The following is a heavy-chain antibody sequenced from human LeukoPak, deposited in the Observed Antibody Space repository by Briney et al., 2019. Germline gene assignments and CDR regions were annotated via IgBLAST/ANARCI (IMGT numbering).Heavy chain of an antibody. CDR1: GGSISSSSYY. J-gene: IGHJ4*02. D-gene: IGHD3-16*02. V-gene: IGHV4-39*01. Sequence: SETLSLTCTVSGGSISSSSYYWGWIRQPPGKGLEWIGSIYYSGSTYYNPSLKSRVTISVDTSKNQSSLKLSSVTAADTAVYYCARRVAKNVWGSYRYFDYWGQGTLVTVSS. CDR2: IYYSGST. CDR3: ARRVAKNVWGSYRYFDY.